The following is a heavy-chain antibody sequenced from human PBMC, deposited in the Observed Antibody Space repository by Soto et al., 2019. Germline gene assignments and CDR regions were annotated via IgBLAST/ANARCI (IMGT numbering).Heavy chain of an antibody. Sequence: GGSLRLSCAASGFTCSSYDMSWVRQAPGKGLEWVSTILVRGSTHYPDSVKGRFTISRDNSKNTLFLQMNSLTAGDTAVYYCAKATATGGGAFDICGQGTMVTVSS. V-gene: IGHV3-23*01. CDR2: ILVRGST. CDR1: GFTCSSYD. J-gene: IGHJ3*02. D-gene: IGHD2-8*02. CDR3: AKATATGGGAFDI.